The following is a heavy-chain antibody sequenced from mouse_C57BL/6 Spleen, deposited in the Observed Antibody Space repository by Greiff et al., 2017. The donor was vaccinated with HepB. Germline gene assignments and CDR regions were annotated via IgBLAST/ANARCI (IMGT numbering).Heavy chain of an antibody. CDR1: GYAFSSYW. Sequence: QVQLQQSGAELVKPGASVKISCKASGYAFSSYWMNWVKQRPGKGLEWIGQIYPGDGDTNYNGKFKGKATLTADKSSSTAYMQLSSLTSEDSAVYFCVRWAGTDYYAMDYWGQGTSVTVSS. D-gene: IGHD3-3*01. CDR3: VRWAGTDYYAMDY. J-gene: IGHJ4*01. CDR2: IYPGDGDT. V-gene: IGHV1-80*01.